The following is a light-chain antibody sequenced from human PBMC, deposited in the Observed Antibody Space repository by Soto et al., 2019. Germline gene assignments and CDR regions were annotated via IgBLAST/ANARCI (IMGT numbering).Light chain of an antibody. Sequence: QSALTQPASVSGSPGQSITISCTGTSSDVGGYNYVSWYQQHPGKGPKLMIYEVTNRPSGVSFRFSGSKSDNTASLTISGLQAEDDADYYCSSYTAINTVTFGGGTKVTVL. CDR1: SSDVGGYNY. J-gene: IGLJ2*01. CDR3: SSYTAINTVT. CDR2: EVT. V-gene: IGLV2-14*01.